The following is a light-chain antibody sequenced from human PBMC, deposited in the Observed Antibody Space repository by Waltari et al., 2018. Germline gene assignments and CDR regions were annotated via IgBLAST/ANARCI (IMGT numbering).Light chain of an antibody. Sequence: EIVLTKSPGTLSLSPGDRATLSCRATESVPANYLAWYQQKPGQAPRLLISGASSRATGIPDRFSGRGSGTDFTLTIARLEPEDFAVYYCQQYGETPWTFGQGTKVDLK. V-gene: IGKV3-20*01. CDR1: ESVPANY. CDR2: GAS. CDR3: QQYGETPWT. J-gene: IGKJ1*01.